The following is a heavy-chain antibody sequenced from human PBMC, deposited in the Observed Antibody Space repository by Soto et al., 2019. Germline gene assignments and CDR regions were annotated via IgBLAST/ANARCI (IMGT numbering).Heavy chain of an antibody. CDR3: ARESYSATEGRDGYNLLY. D-gene: IGHD5-12*01. CDR2: IHHSGST. V-gene: IGHV4-4*02. Sequence: QLQLQESGPGLLKPSGTLSLTCAVSGDSVTNNNWWNWVRHPPGKGLEWIGEIHHSGSTNYNPSLKSRVTISLDKSRNRFSLSLTSVTAADTAVYYCARESYSATEGRDGYNLLYWGQGSRITVSS. CDR1: GDSVTNNNW. J-gene: IGHJ4*02.